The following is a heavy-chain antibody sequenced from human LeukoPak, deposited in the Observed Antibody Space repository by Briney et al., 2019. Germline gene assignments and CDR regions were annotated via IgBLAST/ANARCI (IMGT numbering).Heavy chain of an antibody. V-gene: IGHV1-69*13. D-gene: IGHD2-21*01. Sequence: ASVKVSCKACGGTFSSYAIRWVRPAPGQGLEWVGGIIPIFGTANYAQKFQGRVTITADESTSTSYMEQSSLRSEDTAVYYGTRTPCGNCYFDYWGQGTLVTVSS. CDR2: IIPIFGTA. CDR3: TRTPCGNCYFDY. CDR1: GGTFSSYA. J-gene: IGHJ4*02.